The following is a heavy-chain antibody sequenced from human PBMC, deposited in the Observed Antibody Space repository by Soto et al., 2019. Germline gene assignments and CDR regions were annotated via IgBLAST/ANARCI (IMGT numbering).Heavy chain of an antibody. D-gene: IGHD3-22*01. J-gene: IGHJ4*02. Sequence: QVQLQESGPGLVEPSQTLFLTCTVSGGSISSADYHWSWIRQPPGTGLEWIGYMYNSGRTYYNPSLESRLTIAVDTSKDQFSLKLSSVTAADTAVYYCARDAYFDSSGYDYWGQGTLVTVSS. CDR2: MYNSGRT. CDR1: GGSISSADYH. V-gene: IGHV4-30-4*01. CDR3: ARDAYFDSSGYDY.